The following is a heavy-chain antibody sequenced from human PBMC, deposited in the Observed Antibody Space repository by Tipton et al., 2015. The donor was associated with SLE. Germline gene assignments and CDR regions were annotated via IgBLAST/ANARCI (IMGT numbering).Heavy chain of an antibody. Sequence: TLSLTCAVYGGSFSGYYWSWIRQPPGKGLEWIGEINHSGSTNYNPSLKSRVTISVDTSKKQFSLKVSSVTAADTAVYYCAGHLGAHYYMDVWGKGTTVTVSS. D-gene: IGHD3-16*01. CDR3: AGHLGAHYYMDV. CDR2: INHSGST. V-gene: IGHV4-34*01. CDR1: GGSFSGYY. J-gene: IGHJ6*03.